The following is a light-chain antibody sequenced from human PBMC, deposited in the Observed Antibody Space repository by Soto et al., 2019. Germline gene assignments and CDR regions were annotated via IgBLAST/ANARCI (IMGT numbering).Light chain of an antibody. CDR2: AAS. Sequence: DIQMTQSPSSLSASVEDRVIITCRASQSISNHLNWYQQKPGKAPKLLIFAASSLQSGVPSRFSGSRSGPDFTLTISSLPPEDFATYYWQQSYSSPPTFGQGTKVEIK. CDR1: QSISNH. V-gene: IGKV1-39*01. J-gene: IGKJ1*01. CDR3: QQSYSSPPT.